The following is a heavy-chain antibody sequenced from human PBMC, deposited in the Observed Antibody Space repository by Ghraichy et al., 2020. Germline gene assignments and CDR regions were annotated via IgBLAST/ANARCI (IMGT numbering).Heavy chain of an antibody. J-gene: IGHJ4*02. V-gene: IGHV3-33*01. D-gene: IGHD5-18*01. CDR2: IWYDGSNK. CDR1: GFTFSSYG. CDR3: ARDAINSDY. Sequence: GGSLRLSCAASGFTFSSYGMHWVRQAPGMGLEWVAVIWYDGSNKYYADSVKGRFTISRDNSKNTLYLQMNSLRAEDTAVYYCARDAINSDYWGQGTLVTVSS.